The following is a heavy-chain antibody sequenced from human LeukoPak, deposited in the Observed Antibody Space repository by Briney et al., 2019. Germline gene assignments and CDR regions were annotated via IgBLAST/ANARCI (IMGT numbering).Heavy chain of an antibody. CDR2: ISSSGDFI. CDR3: ARDQIASDIDY. CDR1: GFTFSTYE. D-gene: IGHD6-13*01. V-gene: IGHV3-48*03. J-gene: IGHJ4*02. Sequence: GGSLRLSCAASGFTFSTYEVNWGRQAPGKGVEWGSYISSSGDFIYYADSVKGRFTISRDNAKNSLYLQMSSLRAEDTAVYFCARDQIASDIDYWGQGTLVTVSS.